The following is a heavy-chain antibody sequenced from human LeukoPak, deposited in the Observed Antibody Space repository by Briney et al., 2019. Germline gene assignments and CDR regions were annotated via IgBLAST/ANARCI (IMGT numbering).Heavy chain of an antibody. CDR1: GFTFVGYW. D-gene: IGHD3-22*01. J-gene: IGHJ4*02. CDR3: AREGSNANYYDSSGYHDY. CDR2: IKQDGSEK. V-gene: IGHV3-7*01. Sequence: PGGSLRLSCAASGFTFVGYWMSWVRQAPGKGLEWVANIKQDGSEKYYVDSVKGRFTISRDNAKNSLYLQMNSLRAEDTAVYYCAREGSNANYYDSSGYHDYWGQGTLVTVSS.